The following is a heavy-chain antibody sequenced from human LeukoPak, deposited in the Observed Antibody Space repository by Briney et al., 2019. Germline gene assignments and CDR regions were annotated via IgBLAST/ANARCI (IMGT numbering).Heavy chain of an antibody. J-gene: IGHJ4*02. D-gene: IGHD4-17*01. CDR3: ARRTPYGELDY. V-gene: IGHV4-59*08. Sequence: NTSETLSLTCSVSGGSISFYYWSWIRQPPGKGLEWIGYIYYSGSTNYNPSLKSRVTISVDTSKNQFSLKLSSVTAADTAVYYCARRTPYGELDYWGQGTLVTVSS. CDR2: IYYSGST. CDR1: GGSISFYY.